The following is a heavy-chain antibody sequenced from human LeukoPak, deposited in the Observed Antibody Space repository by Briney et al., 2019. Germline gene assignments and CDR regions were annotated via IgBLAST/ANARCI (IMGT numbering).Heavy chain of an antibody. Sequence: GGSLRLSCAASGFTFSSYEMNWVRQAPGKGLEWVSAITGGGVSTYYTDSVRGRFTISRDNSKNTLYLQMNSLRDDDTAVYYCAKKRSSGPGDFDLWGRGTLVTVSS. J-gene: IGHJ2*01. CDR1: GFTFSSYE. D-gene: IGHD6-19*01. CDR2: ITGGGVST. V-gene: IGHV3-23*01. CDR3: AKKRSSGPGDFDL.